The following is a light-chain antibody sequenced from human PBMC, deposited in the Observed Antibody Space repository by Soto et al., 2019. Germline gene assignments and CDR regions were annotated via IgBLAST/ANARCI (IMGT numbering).Light chain of an antibody. CDR3: QQCSSWPWT. CDR2: GAS. Sequence: IVLTQSPGTLSLSPGERATLSCRARQSVSSTYLAWYQQKLGQAPRLLIYGASSRATGIPDRFSGSGSGTDFTLTISRLEPEDFAVYYCQQCSSWPWTFGQGTKVDIK. J-gene: IGKJ1*01. V-gene: IGKV3D-20*02. CDR1: QSVSSTY.